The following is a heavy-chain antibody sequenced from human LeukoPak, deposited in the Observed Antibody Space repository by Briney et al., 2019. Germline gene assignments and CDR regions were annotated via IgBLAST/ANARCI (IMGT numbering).Heavy chain of an antibody. CDR2: IYHSGST. CDR3: ARDPVYTTVTTIYYYYGMDV. Sequence: SETLSLTCTVSGYSISSGYYWGWIRQPPGKGLEWIGSIYHSGSTYYNPSLKSRVTISVDTSKNQFSLKLSSVTAADTAVYYCARDPVYTTVTTIYYYYGMDVWGQGTTVTVSS. D-gene: IGHD4-17*01. CDR1: GYSISSGYY. V-gene: IGHV4-38-2*02. J-gene: IGHJ6*02.